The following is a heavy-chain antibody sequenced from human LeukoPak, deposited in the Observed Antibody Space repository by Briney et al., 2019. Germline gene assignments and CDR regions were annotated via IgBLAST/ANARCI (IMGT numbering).Heavy chain of an antibody. CDR3: ATVIMGAPKDDY. Sequence: GGSLRLSCAASGFTFSNAWMSWVRQAPGKGLEWVGRFRSKTDGGTIDYAAPVKGRFTISRDDSRNTLYLQMNSLKTEDTAVYYCATVIMGAPKDDYWGQGTLVTVSS. D-gene: IGHD1-26*01. CDR1: GFTFSNAW. J-gene: IGHJ4*02. V-gene: IGHV3-15*05. CDR2: FRSKTDGGTI.